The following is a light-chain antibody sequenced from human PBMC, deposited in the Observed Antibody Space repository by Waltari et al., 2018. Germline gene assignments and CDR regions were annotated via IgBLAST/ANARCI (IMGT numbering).Light chain of an antibody. Sequence: EIVLTQSPGTLSLSPGERVTLSCRASQSVSSSYFAWYQQKPGQAPRLLIYGASSRATGTPDRFSGRGSGTGFTLTISRLEPEDFAVYYCQQYGSSLITFGQGTRLEIK. CDR1: QSVSSSY. CDR2: GAS. J-gene: IGKJ5*01. V-gene: IGKV3-20*01. CDR3: QQYGSSLIT.